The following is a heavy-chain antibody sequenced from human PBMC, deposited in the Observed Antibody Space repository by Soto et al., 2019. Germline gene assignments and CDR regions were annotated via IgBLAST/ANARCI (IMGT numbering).Heavy chain of an antibody. V-gene: IGHV3-7*01. Sequence: DVHLLESGGALVQPGESLRLSCAASGFTFEKYWMTWAHQAPGKGLELVANIKEDGSDKTYVDSVKGRFTVSRDNTKDFLFLQMNSLRDEDTAVYYCARGRSTDYWGQGTLVIVSS. CDR1: GFTFEKYW. J-gene: IGHJ4*02. CDR2: IKEDGSDK. CDR3: ARGRSTDY.